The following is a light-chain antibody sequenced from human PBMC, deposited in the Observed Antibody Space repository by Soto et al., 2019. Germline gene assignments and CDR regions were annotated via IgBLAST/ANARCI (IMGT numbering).Light chain of an antibody. CDR1: SSDVGGYNY. J-gene: IGLJ1*01. CDR3: SSYTSSSTLYV. V-gene: IGLV2-14*01. CDR2: DVS. Sequence: QCVLTQPASVSGSPGQSITISCTGTSSDVGGYNYVSWYQQHPGKAPKLMIYDVSNQPSGVSNRFSGSKSGNTASLTVSGLQAEDEADYYCSSYTSSSTLYVFGTGTKVTVL.